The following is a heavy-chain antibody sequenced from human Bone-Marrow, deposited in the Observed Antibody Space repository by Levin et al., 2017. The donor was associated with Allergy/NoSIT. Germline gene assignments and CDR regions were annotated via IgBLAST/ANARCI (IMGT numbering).Heavy chain of an antibody. CDR2: IRYDGSKT. CDR3: AREGEVTKAEFDY. D-gene: IGHD2-21*02. V-gene: IGHV3-30*02. Sequence: GESLKISCAASGFSFSSYGMHWVRRAPGKGLEWVALIRYDGSKTYYADSVKGRFTISRDNSKNTVYLQLNNLRGDDSALYYCAREGEVTKAEFDYWGQGTLVTVSS. J-gene: IGHJ4*02. CDR1: GFSFSSYG.